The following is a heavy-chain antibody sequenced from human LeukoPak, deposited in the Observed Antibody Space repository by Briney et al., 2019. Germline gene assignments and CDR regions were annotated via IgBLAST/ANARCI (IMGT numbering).Heavy chain of an antibody. CDR1: GYTFTSYG. V-gene: IGHV1-18*01. CDR2: ISAYNGNT. D-gene: IGHD4-23*01. Sequence: ASVKVSCKASGYTFTSYGISWVRQAPGQGLEWMGWISAYNGNTNYAQKLQGRVTMTTDTSTSTAYMELRSLRSDDTAVYYCARGQTLEAPSYGGKLRNYYYYMDVWGKGTTVTISS. CDR3: ARGQTLEAPSYGGKLRNYYYYMDV. J-gene: IGHJ6*03.